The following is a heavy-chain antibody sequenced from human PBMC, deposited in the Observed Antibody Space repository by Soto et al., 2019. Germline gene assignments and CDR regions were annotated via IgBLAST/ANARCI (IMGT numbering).Heavy chain of an antibody. CDR3: ATADRGTSVSFRFDP. D-gene: IGHD1-1*01. CDR2: IYYSGST. CDR1: GGSISSLY. V-gene: IGHV4-59*01. Sequence: PSETLSLTCTVSGGSISSLYWSWIRQPPGKGLEWIGYIYYSGSTNYNPSLKSRVTISADTSKNQFSLKLNSVTAADTAVYYCATADRGTSVSFRFDPWGQGTMVTVSS. J-gene: IGHJ5*02.